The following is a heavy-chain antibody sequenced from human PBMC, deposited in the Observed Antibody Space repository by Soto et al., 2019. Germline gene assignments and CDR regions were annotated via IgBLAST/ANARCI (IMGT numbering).Heavy chain of an antibody. J-gene: IGHJ4*02. CDR3: AKGGYYDSSGYPVFDY. D-gene: IGHD3-22*01. Sequence: GGSLRLSCAASGFTFSSYGMHWVRQAPGKGLEWVAVISYDGSNKYYADSVKGRFTISRDNSKNTLYLQMNSLRAEDTAVYYCAKGGYYDSSGYPVFDYWGQGTLVTVSS. CDR1: GFTFSSYG. V-gene: IGHV3-30*18. CDR2: ISYDGSNK.